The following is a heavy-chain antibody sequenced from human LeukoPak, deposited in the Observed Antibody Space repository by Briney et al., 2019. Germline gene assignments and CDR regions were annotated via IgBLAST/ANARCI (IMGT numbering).Heavy chain of an antibody. J-gene: IGHJ4*02. CDR1: GFTFRKYW. CDR2: IKEDGGKR. CDR3: AKDLDVARDAMQRGY. V-gene: IGHV3-7*04. D-gene: IGHD2-2*01. Sequence: GGSLRLSCATSGFTFRKYWMHWVRQAPGKGPEWVAKIKEDGGKRNYVDSVKGRFTISRDNAKNSLYLQLNSLRAEDTAVYYCAKDLDVARDAMQRGYWGKGTLVTVSS.